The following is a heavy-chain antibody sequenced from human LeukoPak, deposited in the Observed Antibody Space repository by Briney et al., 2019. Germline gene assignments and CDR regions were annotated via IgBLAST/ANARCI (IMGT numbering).Heavy chain of an antibody. CDR3: ARESSRIAIGTLDF. J-gene: IGHJ4*02. CDR2: LQNDGSEK. V-gene: IGHV3-30*02. CDR1: GFSFSTSG. Sequence: GGSLRLSCAPSGFSFSTSGMHWVRQAPGKGLEWVGFLQNDGSEKYFADSVKGRFTISRDDSKNTLYLQVNSLRAEDTAVYYCARESSRIAIGTLDFWGQGTLVTVSS. D-gene: IGHD6-13*01.